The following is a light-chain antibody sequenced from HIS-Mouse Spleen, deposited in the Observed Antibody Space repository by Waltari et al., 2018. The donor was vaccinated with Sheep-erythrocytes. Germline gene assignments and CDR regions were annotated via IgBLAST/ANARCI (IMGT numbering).Light chain of an antibody. J-gene: IGKJ4*01. V-gene: IGKV1-33*01. CDR1: QDIRNY. Sequence: DIQMTQSPSSLSASVGDRVTITCQASQDIRNYLNWYQQKPGKVPKLLIYDASNLETGVPSRFSGSGSGTDFTFTISSLQPEDIATYYCQQYDNLPLTFGGGTK. CDR3: QQYDNLPLT. CDR2: DAS.